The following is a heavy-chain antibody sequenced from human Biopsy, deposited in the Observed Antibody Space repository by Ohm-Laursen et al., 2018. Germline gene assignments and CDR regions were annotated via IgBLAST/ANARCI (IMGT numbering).Heavy chain of an antibody. Sequence: SLRLSCAASRFTFSTYGLHWVRQAPGKGLQWVAVMWSDGINKNYADSVKDRFTVSRDNSNNVLYLQMSSLRDEDSAVYYCARDDDTTGHYMILNHWGQGTLVTVSS. D-gene: IGHD3-9*01. J-gene: IGHJ5*02. CDR3: ARDDDTTGHYMILNH. CDR2: MWSDGINK. CDR1: RFTFSTYG. V-gene: IGHV3-33*08.